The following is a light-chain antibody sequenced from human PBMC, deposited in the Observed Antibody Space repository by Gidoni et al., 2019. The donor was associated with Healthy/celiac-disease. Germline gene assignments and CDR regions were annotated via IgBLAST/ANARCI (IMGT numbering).Light chain of an antibody. J-gene: IGKJ1*01. V-gene: IGKV3-20*01. CDR1: QSVSSSY. CDR2: GAS. Sequence: EIVLPQSPFTLSLSPGERGTLSCKASQSVSSSYLDWYQQKPGQAPRLLIYGASSRATGIPDRFSGSGSGTDFTLTISRLEPEDFAVYYCQQYGSSPPWTFGQGTKVEIK. CDR3: QQYGSSPPWT.